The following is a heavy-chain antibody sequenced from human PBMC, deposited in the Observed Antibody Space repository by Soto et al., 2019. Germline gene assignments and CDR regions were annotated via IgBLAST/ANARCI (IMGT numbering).Heavy chain of an antibody. J-gene: IGHJ4*02. CDR2: ISGSGGST. D-gene: IGHD2-15*01. CDR3: AKAARTADPLGYCRSGSCMCDY. V-gene: IGHV3-23*01. Sequence: VQLLESGGGLVQPGGSLRLSCAASEFTFSSYDMSWVRQAPGMGLEWVSGISGSGGSTYYADSVNGRFTISRDNSKNTLYLQMNSLRAEDTAVYFCAKAARTADPLGYCRSGSCMCDYWGQGTLITVS. CDR1: EFTFSSYD.